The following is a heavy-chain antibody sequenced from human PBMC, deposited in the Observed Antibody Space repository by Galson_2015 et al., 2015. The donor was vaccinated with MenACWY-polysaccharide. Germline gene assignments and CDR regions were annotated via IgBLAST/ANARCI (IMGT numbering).Heavy chain of an antibody. CDR3: AKDLLAAADPFFDY. Sequence: SLRLSCAASGFTFSSYGMHWVRQAPGKGLEWVAFIRYDGSNKYYADSVKGRFTISRDNSKNTLYLQMNSLRAEDTAVYYCAKDLLAAADPFFDYWGQGTLVTVSS. V-gene: IGHV3-30*02. J-gene: IGHJ4*02. D-gene: IGHD6-13*01. CDR2: IRYDGSNK. CDR1: GFTFSSYG.